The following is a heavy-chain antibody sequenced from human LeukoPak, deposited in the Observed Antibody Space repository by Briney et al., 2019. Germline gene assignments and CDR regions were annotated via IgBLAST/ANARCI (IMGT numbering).Heavy chain of an antibody. V-gene: IGHV4-31*03. Sequence: SETLSLTCTVSGGSISSGGYYWXWIRQXXXXGLEWIGYIYYSGSTYYNQSLKSRVTISVDTSKNKFSLKLSSVTAADTAVYYCARQYYYDSSGYYHFDYWGQGTLVTVSS. CDR1: GGSISSGGYY. CDR3: ARQYYYDSSGYYHFDY. CDR2: IYYSGST. D-gene: IGHD3-22*01. J-gene: IGHJ4*02.